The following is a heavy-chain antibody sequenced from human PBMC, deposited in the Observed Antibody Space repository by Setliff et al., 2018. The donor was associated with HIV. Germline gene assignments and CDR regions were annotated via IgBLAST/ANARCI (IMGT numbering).Heavy chain of an antibody. CDR3: ASAGAWQRNALDI. J-gene: IGHJ3*02. Sequence: GASVKVSCKASGYTFTGYYMHWVRQAPGQGLEWMGIINPAGNPTSYTQKFQGRVAMTRDTSTSTVYMELSSLRSEDTAVYYCASAGAWQRNALDIWGQGTMVTVSS. CDR2: INPAGNPT. V-gene: IGHV1-46*01. CDR1: GYTFTGYY. D-gene: IGHD5-12*01.